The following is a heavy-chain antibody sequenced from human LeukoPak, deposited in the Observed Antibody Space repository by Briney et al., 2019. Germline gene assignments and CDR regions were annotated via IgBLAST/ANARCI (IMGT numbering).Heavy chain of an antibody. V-gene: IGHV3-30*04. CDR3: ARDRYGDYGDFDY. CDR1: GFTFSSYA. J-gene: IGHJ4*02. Sequence: GRSLRLSCAASGFTFSSYAMHWVRQAPGKGLEWVAVISYDGSNKYYADSVEGRFTISRDNSKNTLYLQMNSLRAEDTAVYYCARDRYGDYGDFDYWGQGTLVTVSS. D-gene: IGHD4-17*01. CDR2: ISYDGSNK.